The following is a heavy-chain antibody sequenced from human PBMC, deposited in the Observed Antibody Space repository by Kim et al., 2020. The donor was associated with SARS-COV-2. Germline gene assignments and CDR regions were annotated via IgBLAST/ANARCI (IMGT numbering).Heavy chain of an antibody. Sequence: KEDGSEKNYVGSVKGRFTICRDNAKSSMYLQVNSLRAEDTAVYYCAGGGYWGQGTLVTVSS. J-gene: IGHJ4*02. CDR2: KEDGSEK. V-gene: IGHV3-7*01. CDR3: AGGGY. D-gene: IGHD2-15*01.